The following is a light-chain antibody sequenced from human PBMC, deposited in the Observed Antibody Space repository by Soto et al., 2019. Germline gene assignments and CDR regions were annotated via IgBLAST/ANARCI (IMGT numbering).Light chain of an antibody. CDR1: SGSVSTSYY. Sequence: QAVVTQEPSFSVSPGRTVTLTCGLSSGSVSTSYYPSWYQQTPGQAPRTLIYSTNTRSSGVPYRFSGSILGNKAALTITGAQADDESDYYCVLYMGSGIWVFGGGTKVTVL. CDR3: VLYMGSGIWV. J-gene: IGLJ3*02. V-gene: IGLV8-61*01. CDR2: STN.